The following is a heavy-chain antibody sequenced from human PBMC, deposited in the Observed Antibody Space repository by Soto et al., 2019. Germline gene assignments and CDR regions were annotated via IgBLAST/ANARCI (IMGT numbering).Heavy chain of an antibody. CDR2: IKYDGSEK. D-gene: IGHD3-22*01. CDR3: ASSPHKDSRPDY. Sequence: PGGSLRLSCAASGFTFSSYWMSWVRQAPGKGLEWMANIKYDGSEKYYVDSVKGRLTISRDYAKNSLYLQMNSLRAEDTAVYYCASSPHKDSRPDYWGQGTLVTVSS. J-gene: IGHJ4*02. CDR1: GFTFSSYW. V-gene: IGHV3-7*03.